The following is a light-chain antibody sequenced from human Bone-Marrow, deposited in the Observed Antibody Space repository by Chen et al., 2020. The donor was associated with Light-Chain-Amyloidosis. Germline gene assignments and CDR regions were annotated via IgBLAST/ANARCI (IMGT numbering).Light chain of an antibody. CDR3: QQLNSYPRT. CDR1: QVISSY. CDR2: AAS. Sequence: DIQLTQSPSFLSASVGDRVTITCRASQVISSYLAWYQQKPGKAPKLLIYAASTLQSGVPSRFSGSGSGPEFTLTISILQPEDFATYYCQQLNSYPRTFGQGTKVEIK. V-gene: IGKV1-9*01. J-gene: IGKJ1*01.